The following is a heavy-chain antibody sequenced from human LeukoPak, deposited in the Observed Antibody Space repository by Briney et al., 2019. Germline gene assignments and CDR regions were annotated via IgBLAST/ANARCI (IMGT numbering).Heavy chain of an antibody. D-gene: IGHD5-18*01. CDR3: ARNAGAYSYEY. J-gene: IGHJ4*02. V-gene: IGHV4-61*05. Sequence: SETLSLTCTVSGASISSSSYYGAWIRQPPGKGLEWIGYISYSGSTTYNPSLKSRVTISIGTSKNQFSLKLSSVTAADTAVYYCARNAGAYSYEYWGQGTLVAVSS. CDR2: ISYSGST. CDR1: GASISSSSYY.